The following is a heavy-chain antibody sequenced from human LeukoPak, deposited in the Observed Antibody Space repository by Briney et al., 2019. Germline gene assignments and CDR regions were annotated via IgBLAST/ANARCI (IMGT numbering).Heavy chain of an antibody. CDR3: ARGLFDFWSGYYPNYYYYYYMDV. D-gene: IGHD3-3*01. J-gene: IGHJ6*03. CDR2: INHSGST. Sequence: SETLSLTCAVYGESFSGYYWSWIRQPPGKGLEWIGEINHSGSTNYNPSLKSRVTISVDTSKNQFSLKLSSVTAADTAVYYCARGLFDFWSGYYPNYYYYYYMDVWGKGTTVTVSS. V-gene: IGHV4-34*01. CDR1: GESFSGYY.